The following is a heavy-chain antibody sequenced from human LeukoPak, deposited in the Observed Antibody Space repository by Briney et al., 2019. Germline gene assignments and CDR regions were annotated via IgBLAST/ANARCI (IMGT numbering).Heavy chain of an antibody. CDR3: ARETSARGVSTH. CDR1: GFSFDDYG. CDR2: INWKTGAT. J-gene: IGHJ4*02. D-gene: IGHD3-10*01. V-gene: IGHV3-20*04. Sequence: GGSLRLSCAASGFSFDDYGMSWVRQAPGKGLEWLSGINWKTGATGYSDSVKGRFTISKDNTKNSLYLQMNSLRAEGTAFYYCARETSARGVSTHWGQGTLVTVSS.